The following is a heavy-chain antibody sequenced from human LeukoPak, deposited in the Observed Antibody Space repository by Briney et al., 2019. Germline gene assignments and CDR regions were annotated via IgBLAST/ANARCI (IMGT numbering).Heavy chain of an antibody. D-gene: IGHD2-15*01. CDR1: GFSFSSYG. Sequence: GGSLRLSCAASGFSFSSYGMHWVRQAPGKGLEWVAVISYDGSNKYYADSVKGRFTISRDNSKNTLYLQMNSLRAEDTAVYYCAKDRVVVAAPRDNWFDPRGQGTLVTVSS. V-gene: IGHV3-30*18. CDR3: AKDRVVVAAPRDNWFDP. CDR2: ISYDGSNK. J-gene: IGHJ5*02.